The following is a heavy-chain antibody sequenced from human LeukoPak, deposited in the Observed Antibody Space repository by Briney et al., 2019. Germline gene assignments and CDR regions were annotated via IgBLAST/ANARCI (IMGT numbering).Heavy chain of an antibody. J-gene: IGHJ4*02. CDR3: ARLIAVAGLYFDY. V-gene: IGHV4-59*08. CDR2: IYYSGST. Sequence: SETLSLTCTVSGGSISSYYWSWIRQPPGKGLEWIGYIYYSGSTNYNPSLKSRVTISVDTSKNQFSLKLSSVTAADTAVYYCARLIAVAGLYFDYWGQGTQVTVSS. CDR1: GGSISSYY. D-gene: IGHD6-19*01.